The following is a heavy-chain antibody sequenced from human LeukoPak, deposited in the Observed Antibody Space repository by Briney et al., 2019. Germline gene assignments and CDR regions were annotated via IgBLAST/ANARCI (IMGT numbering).Heavy chain of an antibody. J-gene: IGHJ5*02. D-gene: IGHD2-21*02. CDR2: ISGSGGST. CDR1: GFTFSSYA. V-gene: IGHV3-23*01. Sequence: GGSLRLSRAASGFTFSSYAMSWVRQAPGKGLEWVSTISGSGGSTYYADSVKGRFTISRDNSKNTLYLQMNSLRAEDTAVFYCAKDFGDSRLNWFDPWGQGTLVTVSS. CDR3: AKDFGDSRLNWFDP.